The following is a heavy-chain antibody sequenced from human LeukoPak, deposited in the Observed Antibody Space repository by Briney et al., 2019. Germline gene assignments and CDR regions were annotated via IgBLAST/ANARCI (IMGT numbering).Heavy chain of an antibody. Sequence: GASVKVSCKVSGYTLTELTMHWVRQAPGKGLEWMGGFDPEDGETIYAQKFQGRVTMTEDTFTDTAYMELSSLRSEDTAVYYCARGPVLRYFGRASPNRYFDLWGRGTLVTVSS. CDR2: FDPEDGET. J-gene: IGHJ2*01. D-gene: IGHD3-9*01. CDR1: GYTLTELT. V-gene: IGHV1-24*01. CDR3: ARGPVLRYFGRASPNRYFDL.